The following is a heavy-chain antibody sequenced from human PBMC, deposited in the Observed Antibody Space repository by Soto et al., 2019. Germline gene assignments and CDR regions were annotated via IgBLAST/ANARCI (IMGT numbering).Heavy chain of an antibody. D-gene: IGHD2-21*01. J-gene: IGHJ4*02. Sequence: EVQLVESGGDLVQPGGSLRLSCEASGFTFSSNWMQWVRQGPGKGLVWVSRMNPDGSTRGYADSVKGRFTISRDNARNTVFLQMSSLRAEDTAVYYCARGGEVGAGQYYLDDSWGQGTLVTVSS. CDR2: MNPDGSTR. CDR3: ARGGEVGAGQYYLDDS. V-gene: IGHV3-74*01. CDR1: GFTFSSNW.